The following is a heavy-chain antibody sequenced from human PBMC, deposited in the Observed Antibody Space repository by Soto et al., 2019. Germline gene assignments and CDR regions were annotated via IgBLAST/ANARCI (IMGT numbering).Heavy chain of an antibody. J-gene: IGHJ4*02. CDR1: GGSFSGYY. D-gene: IGHD6-13*01. V-gene: IGHV4-34*01. Sequence: SETLSLTCAVYGGSFSGYYWSWIRQPPGKGLEWIGEINHSGSTNYNPSLKSRVTISVDTSKNQFSLKLSSVTAADTAVYYCARGSVWYRQQLVLDYWGQGTLVTVSS. CDR3: ARGSVWYRQQLVLDY. CDR2: INHSGST.